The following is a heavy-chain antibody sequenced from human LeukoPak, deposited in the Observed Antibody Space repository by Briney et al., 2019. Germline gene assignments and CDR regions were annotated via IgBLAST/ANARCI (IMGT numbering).Heavy chain of an antibody. Sequence: PSQTLSLTCTVSGGSISSGDYYWSWIRQPPGKGLEWIGYIYYSGSTYYNPSLKSRVTISVDTSKNQFSLKLSSVTAADTAAYYCAREGITMVRGGGMDVWGQGTTVTVSS. CDR1: GGSISSGDYY. V-gene: IGHV4-30-4*01. J-gene: IGHJ6*02. CDR3: AREGITMVRGGGMDV. CDR2: IYYSGST. D-gene: IGHD3-10*01.